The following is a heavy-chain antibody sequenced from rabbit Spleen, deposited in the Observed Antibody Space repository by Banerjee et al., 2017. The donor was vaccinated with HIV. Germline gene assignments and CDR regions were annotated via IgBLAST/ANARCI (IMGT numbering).Heavy chain of an antibody. D-gene: IGHD8-1*01. CDR3: ARDSGTSFSSYGMDL. J-gene: IGHJ6*01. Sequence: QVKETGGGLVQPGGSLTLSCKASGIDFTNYYITWVRQAPGKGLEWIGIIYAARGTTDYASWVNGRFTISSDNAQSTVDLKMTSLTAADTATYFCARDSGTSFSSYGMDLWGQGTLVTVS. CDR2: IYAARGTT. CDR1: GIDFTNYY. V-gene: IGHV1S7*01.